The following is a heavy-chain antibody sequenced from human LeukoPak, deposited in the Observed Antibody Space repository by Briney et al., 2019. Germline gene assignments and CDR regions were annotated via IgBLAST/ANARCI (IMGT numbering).Heavy chain of an antibody. CDR1: GFTLSSYS. D-gene: IGHD3-10*01. CDR2: ISSSSSYI. V-gene: IGHV3-21*01. Sequence: GGSLRLSCAASGFTLSSYSMNWVRQAPGKGLEWVSSISSSSSYICYADSVKGRFTISRDNAKNSLYLQMNSLRAEDTAVYYCARDQYYYGSGSDRWGQGTLVTVSS. J-gene: IGHJ4*02. CDR3: ARDQYYYGSGSDR.